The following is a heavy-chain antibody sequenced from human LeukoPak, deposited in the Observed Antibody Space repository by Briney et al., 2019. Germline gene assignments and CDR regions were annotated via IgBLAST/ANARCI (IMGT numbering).Heavy chain of an antibody. J-gene: IGHJ4*02. D-gene: IGHD2-2*01. CDR1: GGSISSSSYY. Sequence: TSETLSLTCTVSGGSISSSSYYWGWIRQPPGKGLEWIGSIYYSGSTYYNPSLKSRVTISVDTSKNQFSLKLSSVTAADTAVYYCARSYTDIVVVPAAAYLDWGQGTLVTVSS. CDR2: IYYSGST. CDR3: ARSYTDIVVVPAAAYLD. V-gene: IGHV4-39*07.